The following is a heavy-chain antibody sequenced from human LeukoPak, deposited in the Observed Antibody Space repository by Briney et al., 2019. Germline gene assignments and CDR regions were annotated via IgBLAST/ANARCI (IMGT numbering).Heavy chain of an antibody. CDR2: INPNSGGT. CDR3: ARGLPSPTDHYYMDV. D-gene: IGHD1-26*01. J-gene: IGHJ6*03. Sequence: SVKVSFKASGYTFTVYYMHLVRQAPGQGLGWMGWINPNSGGTNYAQKFQDRVTVTRATSVSTAYMELSSLRSDDTAVYYCARGLPSPTDHYYMDVWGKGTTVTVSS. V-gene: IGHV1-2*02. CDR1: GYTFTVYY.